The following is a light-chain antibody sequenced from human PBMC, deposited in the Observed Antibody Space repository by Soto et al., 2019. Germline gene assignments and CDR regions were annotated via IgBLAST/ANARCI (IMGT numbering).Light chain of an antibody. CDR1: SSNIGNNY. CDR2: ENN. V-gene: IGLV1-51*02. CDR3: GTWDSSLSVV. J-gene: IGLJ2*01. Sequence: QSVLNQRPSVYAATGQKVTISCYESSSNIGNNYVSWYQQLPGTAPKLLIYENNKRPSGIPDRFPGSKSGTSANLGITGLQTGDEADYYCGTWDSSLSVVFGGGTKVTVL.